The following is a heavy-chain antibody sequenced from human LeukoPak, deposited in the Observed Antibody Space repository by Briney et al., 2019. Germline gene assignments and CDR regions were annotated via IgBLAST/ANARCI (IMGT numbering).Heavy chain of an antibody. CDR3: ARGDDILTVLSMGWDV. J-gene: IGHJ6*04. D-gene: IGHD3-9*01. V-gene: IGHV1-2*02. CDR2: INPNSGGT. CDR1: GGTFSSYA. Sequence: GASVKVSCKASGGTFSSYAISWVRQAPGQGLEWMGWINPNSGGTNYAQKFQGRVTMTRDTSISTAYMELSRLRSDDTAVYYCARGDDILTVLSMGWDVWGKGTTVTISS.